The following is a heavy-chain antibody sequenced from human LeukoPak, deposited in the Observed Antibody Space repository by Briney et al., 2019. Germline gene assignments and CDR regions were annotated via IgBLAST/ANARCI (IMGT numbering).Heavy chain of an antibody. Sequence: PSETLSLTCTVSGGSISNYYWSWIRQPPGKRLEWIGYVSYSGSFSSNPSLESRVTISVDMSKNQFSLRLSSVTASDTAVYYCAGLQGRGDNYLDYWGQGTLVTVSS. D-gene: IGHD7-27*01. CDR3: AGLQGRGDNYLDY. CDR2: VSYSGSF. CDR1: GGSISNYY. V-gene: IGHV4-59*08. J-gene: IGHJ4*02.